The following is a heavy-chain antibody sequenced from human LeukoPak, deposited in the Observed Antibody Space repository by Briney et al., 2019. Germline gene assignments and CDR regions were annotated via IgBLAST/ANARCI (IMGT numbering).Heavy chain of an antibody. CDR1: GFSFSDRY. CDR3: ARDQFGVSVVRGPLVGNDL. V-gene: IGHV3-11*01. D-gene: IGHD3-10*01. Sequence: PGGSLRLSCEASGFSFSDRYMSWIRQAPGEGLEWLAYISSSGTVIKYADSVKGRFNISRDNGKNSLYLQMHSLRGEDTAVYYCARDQFGVSVVRGPLVGNDLWGQGTLVTVSS. CDR2: ISSSGTVI. J-gene: IGHJ4*02.